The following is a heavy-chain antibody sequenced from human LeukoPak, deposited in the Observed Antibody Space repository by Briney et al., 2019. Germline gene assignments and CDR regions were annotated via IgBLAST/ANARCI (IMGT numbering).Heavy chain of an antibody. CDR2: ISSSGSII. Sequence: GGSLRLSCAASGFTFSSYEMNWVRQAPGKGLEWVSYISSSGSIIYYADSVKGRITISRDNAKNSLYLQMNSLRAEDTAVYYCARQRSGYDVYYYYYYMDVWGKGTTVTISS. D-gene: IGHD5-12*01. J-gene: IGHJ6*03. CDR3: ARQRSGYDVYYYYYYMDV. CDR1: GFTFSSYE. V-gene: IGHV3-48*03.